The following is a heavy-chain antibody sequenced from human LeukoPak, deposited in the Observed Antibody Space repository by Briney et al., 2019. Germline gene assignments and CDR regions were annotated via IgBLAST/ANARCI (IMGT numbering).Heavy chain of an antibody. CDR1: GGSISSYY. D-gene: IGHD5-24*01. CDR2: IYYSGST. CDR3: ARVGGYNEIFDY. J-gene: IGHJ4*02. Sequence: KPSETLSLTCTVSGGSISSYYWSWIRQPPGKGLEWIGYIYYSGSTNYNPSLQSRVTISVDTSKNQFSLKLSSVTAADTAVYYCARVGGYNEIFDYWGQGTLVTVSS. V-gene: IGHV4-59*01.